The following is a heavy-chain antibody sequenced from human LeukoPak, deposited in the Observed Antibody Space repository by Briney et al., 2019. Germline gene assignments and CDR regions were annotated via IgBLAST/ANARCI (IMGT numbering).Heavy chain of an antibody. CDR1: ADSFSSHY. D-gene: IGHD4-17*01. V-gene: IGHV4-59*11. J-gene: IGHJ3*02. CDR3: ARDLVTVTKGFDI. Sequence: PSETLSLTCAVSADSFSSHYWTWIRQPPGKGPEWIGYISYIGSTNYNPSPKSRVTISIDTSKNQFSLKLSSVTAADTAVYYCARDLVTVTKGFDIWGQGTMVSVSS. CDR2: ISYIGST.